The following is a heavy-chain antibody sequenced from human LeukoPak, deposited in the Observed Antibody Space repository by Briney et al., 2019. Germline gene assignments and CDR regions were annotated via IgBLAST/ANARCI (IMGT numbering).Heavy chain of an antibody. CDR3: VGESWNNWFDP. Sequence: GGSLRLSCAASGFTFSSYWMHWVRQAPGKGLVWVSRINSDGSSTSYADSLKGRFTISRDNAKNTLYLQMKRLRAEGTAGYYCVGESWNNWFDPWGQGTLLTVSS. J-gene: IGHJ5*02. CDR2: INSDGSST. V-gene: IGHV3-74*01. CDR1: GFTFSSYW. D-gene: IGHD3-16*01.